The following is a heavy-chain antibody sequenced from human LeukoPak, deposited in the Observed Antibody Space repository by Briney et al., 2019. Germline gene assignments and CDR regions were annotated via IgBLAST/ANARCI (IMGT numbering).Heavy chain of an antibody. CDR1: GGSISSHC. Sequence: PSETLSLTCTVSGGSISSHCWSWIRQPAGKGLEWIGRIYTSGSTNYNPSLKSRVTMSVDTSKNQFSLKLSSVTAADTAVYYCARDLGAYYDSGGYFDYWGQGTLVTVSS. D-gene: IGHD3-22*01. CDR3: ARDLGAYYDSGGYFDY. CDR2: IYTSGST. J-gene: IGHJ4*02. V-gene: IGHV4-4*07.